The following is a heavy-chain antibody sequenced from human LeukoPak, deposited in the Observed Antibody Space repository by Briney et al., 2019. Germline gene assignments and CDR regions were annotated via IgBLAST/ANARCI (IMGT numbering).Heavy chain of an antibody. CDR3: ARVRDHAFDI. Sequence: ASETLSLTCAVYGGSFSGYYWSWLRQIPAKGLEWIGEINHSGSTNYNPSLKSRVTISEDKSKNQFSLNLTSVTAADTAVYYCARVRDHAFDIWGQGTMVTVSS. J-gene: IGHJ3*02. CDR2: INHSGST. V-gene: IGHV4-34*01. CDR1: GGSFSGYY.